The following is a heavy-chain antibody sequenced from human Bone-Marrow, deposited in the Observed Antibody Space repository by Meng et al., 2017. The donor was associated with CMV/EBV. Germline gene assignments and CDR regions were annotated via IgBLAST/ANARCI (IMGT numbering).Heavy chain of an antibody. Sequence: SETLSLTCAVYGGSFSGYYWSWIRQPPGKGLEWIGEINHSGSTNYNPSLKSRVTISVDTSKNQFSLKLNSVTAADTGVYFCARSPGFWSLDYWGRGTRVTVSS. D-gene: IGHD2-8*02. CDR3: ARSPGFWSLDY. V-gene: IGHV4-34*01. CDR1: GGSFSGYY. J-gene: IGHJ4*02. CDR2: INHSGST.